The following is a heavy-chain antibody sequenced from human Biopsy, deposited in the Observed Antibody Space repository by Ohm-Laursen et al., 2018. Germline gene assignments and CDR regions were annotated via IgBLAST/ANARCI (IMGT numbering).Heavy chain of an antibody. J-gene: IGHJ5*02. Sequence: QTLSLTCALSGDSVSNNDAAWSWIRQSPSRGLEWLGRTYYRTKWFNDYAVFVKSRIVIKPDTSKNQFSLQLSSVTPEDTAVYYCARGTPTGIPFNWFDPWGQGALVTVSS. CDR1: GDSVSNNDAA. CDR2: TYYRTKWFN. V-gene: IGHV6-1*01. D-gene: IGHD1-1*01. CDR3: ARGTPTGIPFNWFDP.